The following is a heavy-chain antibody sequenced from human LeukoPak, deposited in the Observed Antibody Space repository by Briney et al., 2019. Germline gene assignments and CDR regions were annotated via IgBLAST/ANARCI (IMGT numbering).Heavy chain of an antibody. CDR1: GGSISSGSYY. V-gene: IGHV4-61*02. J-gene: IGHJ4*02. Sequence: MPSETLSLTCTVSGGSISSGSYYWSWIRQPAGKGLEWIGRIYTSGSTNYNPSLKSRVTISVDTSKNQFSLKLSSVTAADTAVYYCARPYSSSWYYFDYWGQGTLVTVSS. D-gene: IGHD6-13*01. CDR2: IYTSGST. CDR3: ARPYSSSWYYFDY.